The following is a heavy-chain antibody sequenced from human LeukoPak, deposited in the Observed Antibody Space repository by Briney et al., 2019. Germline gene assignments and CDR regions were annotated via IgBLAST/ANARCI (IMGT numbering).Heavy chain of an antibody. V-gene: IGHV1-3*01. D-gene: IGHD6-13*01. J-gene: IGHJ4*02. CDR1: GYTFTSYA. Sequence: ASVKVSCKASGYTFTSYAMHWERQAPGQRLEWMGWINAGNGNTKYSQKFQGRVTITRDTSASTAYMELSSLRSEDTAVYYCARGYSSSWTYSYWGQGTLVTVSS. CDR2: INAGNGNT. CDR3: ARGYSSSWTYSY.